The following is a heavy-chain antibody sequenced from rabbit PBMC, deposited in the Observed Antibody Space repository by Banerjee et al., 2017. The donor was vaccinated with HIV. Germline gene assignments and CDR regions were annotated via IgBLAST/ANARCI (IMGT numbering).Heavy chain of an antibody. V-gene: IGHV1S40*01. CDR1: GFSFSSSYW. J-gene: IGHJ6*01. Sequence: QSLEESGGDLVKPGASLTLTCTASGFSFSSSYWICWVRQAPGKGLEWIGCINTGDGSTYYASWANGRFTISRSTSLNTVTLQMTSLTAADTATYFCARDAGGDGYSNDLWGQGTLVT. D-gene: IGHD7-1*01. CDR2: INTGDGST. CDR3: ARDAGGDGYSNDL.